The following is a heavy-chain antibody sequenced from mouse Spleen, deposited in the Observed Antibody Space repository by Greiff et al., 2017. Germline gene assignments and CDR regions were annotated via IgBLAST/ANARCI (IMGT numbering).Heavy chain of an antibody. J-gene: IGHJ3*01. CDR2: IRYSGST. CDR3: ARGGTGFAY. D-gene: IGHD3-3*01. CDR1: GYSFTSGYV. Sequence: EVQLKQSGPGMVKPSQSLSLSCTATGYSFTSGYVWHLNRHSPGNHLGCMGYIRYSGSTNYNPSFKSRISITHDTSKNHFFLKLNAVTTEDTATYYCARGGTGFAYWGQGTLVTVSA. V-gene: IGHV3-1*01.